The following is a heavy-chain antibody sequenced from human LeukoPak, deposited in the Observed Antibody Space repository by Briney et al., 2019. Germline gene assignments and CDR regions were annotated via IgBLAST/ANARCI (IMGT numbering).Heavy chain of an antibody. CDR3: VRDSSGYYPIFDY. CDR1: GYSISSGYY. V-gene: IGHV4-38-2*02. J-gene: IGHJ4*02. Sequence: PSETLSLPCTVSGYSISSGYYWGWIRQPPGKGLEWIGSMYESGRTYYNPSLKSRVAISVDTSKNQFSLKLSYVTAADTAVYYCVRDSSGYYPIFDYWGQGTLVTVSS. D-gene: IGHD3-22*01. CDR2: MYESGRT.